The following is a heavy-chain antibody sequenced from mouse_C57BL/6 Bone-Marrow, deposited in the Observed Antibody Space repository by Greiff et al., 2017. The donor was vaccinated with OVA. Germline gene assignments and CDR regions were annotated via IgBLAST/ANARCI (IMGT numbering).Heavy chain of an antibody. Sequence: QVQLLQSGAELMKPGASVKLSCKASGYTFTGYWIHWVKQRPGHGLEWIGYLFPGSGCTNYNEKFKGKATFTADKSSSTAYMQLSSLTNEDSAIYYCARGDHYGGSYFDDWGKGTTLTVSS. CDR2: LFPGSGCT. CDR1: GYTFTGYW. D-gene: IGHD1-1*01. CDR3: ARGDHYGGSYFDD. J-gene: IGHJ2*01. V-gene: IGHV1-9*01.